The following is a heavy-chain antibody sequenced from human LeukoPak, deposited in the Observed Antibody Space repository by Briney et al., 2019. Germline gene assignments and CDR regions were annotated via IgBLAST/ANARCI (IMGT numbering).Heavy chain of an antibody. D-gene: IGHD5-18*01. Sequence: GGSLRLSCAASGFTVSNNYMNWVRQAPGKGLEWVANIKKDGSEKYYVDSVKGRFTISRDNAKTSLYLQMNSLRAEDTAVYYCARDLSGVTGYTYGRGIDYWGQGTLVTVSS. CDR1: GFTVSNNY. J-gene: IGHJ4*02. V-gene: IGHV3-7*01. CDR2: IKKDGSEK. CDR3: ARDLSGVTGYTYGRGIDY.